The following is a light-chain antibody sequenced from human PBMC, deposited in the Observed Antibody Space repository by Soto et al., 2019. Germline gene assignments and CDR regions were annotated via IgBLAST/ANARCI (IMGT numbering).Light chain of an antibody. Sequence: IGLTQSPGTLSLSPGERATLSCRAIQSVSSSYLAWYQQKPGQAPRLLIYGASSRATGIPDRFSGSGSGTDFTLTISRLEPEDFAVYYCQQYGSSRAITFGQGTRLEIK. CDR3: QQYGSSRAIT. V-gene: IGKV3-20*01. CDR1: QSVSSSY. CDR2: GAS. J-gene: IGKJ5*01.